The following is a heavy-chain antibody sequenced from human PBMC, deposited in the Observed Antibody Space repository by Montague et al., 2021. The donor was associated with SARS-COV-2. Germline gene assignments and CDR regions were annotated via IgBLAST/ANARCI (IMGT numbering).Heavy chain of an antibody. J-gene: IGHJ5*02. D-gene: IGHD1-14*01. CDR1: GFSLTTRGVG. CDR3: EQKLNGINRRWFDP. CDR2: IYWDDAK. V-gene: IGHV2-5*02. Sequence: PALVKPKQTLTLTCTSSGFSLTTRGVGVGWIRQPPGKALEWLALIYWDDAKHYSPSLKCRLTITKDTSKNQVVLTMTNTDPVDTATYYCEQKLNGINRRWFDPWGQGALVTVSS.